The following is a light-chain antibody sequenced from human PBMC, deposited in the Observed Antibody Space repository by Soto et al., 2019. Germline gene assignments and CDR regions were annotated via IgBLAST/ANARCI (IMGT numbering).Light chain of an antibody. CDR1: QSLDKW. J-gene: IGKJ4*01. Sequence: DLQMTQSPSTLSASVGDRVTITCRASQSLDKWLAWYQQKPGTAPKLLIYKASTLDSGVPSRFSGSGSGTEFTLTISSLQPDDFATYYCQQYKSYSVTFGGGTKVEL. V-gene: IGKV1-5*03. CDR3: QQYKSYSVT. CDR2: KAS.